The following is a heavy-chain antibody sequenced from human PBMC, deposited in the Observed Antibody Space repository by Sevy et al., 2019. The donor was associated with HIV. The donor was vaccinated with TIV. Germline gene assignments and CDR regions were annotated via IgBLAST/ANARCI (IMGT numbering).Heavy chain of an antibody. CDR1: GASIRRDNW. CDR2: IYHSGTT. J-gene: IGHJ5*02. CDR3: ARGQLLNKYNWFYL. Sequence: SETLSLTCGVSGASIRRDNWWSWVRQPPGKGLEWIGEIYHSGTTNYNPSLMSRVSMSADKSKNQISLKLISVTAADTAVYYCARGQLLNKYNWFYLWGQGTLVTVSS. V-gene: IGHV4-4*02. D-gene: IGHD1-7*01.